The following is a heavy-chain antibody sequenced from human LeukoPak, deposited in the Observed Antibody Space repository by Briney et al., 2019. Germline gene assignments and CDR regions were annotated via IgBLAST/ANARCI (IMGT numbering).Heavy chain of an antibody. D-gene: IGHD4-17*01. Sequence: GSLRLSCVSSGFIFSNYGMHWVRQAPGKGLEWVALIWYDGRNKYYVDSVKGRFTISRDNSKNTLYLQMNSLTAEETAVYYCAGGGYDYGEGDYWGQGTLVTVSS. V-gene: IGHV3-33*01. CDR2: IWYDGRNK. J-gene: IGHJ4*02. CDR1: GFIFSNYG. CDR3: AGGGYDYGEGDY.